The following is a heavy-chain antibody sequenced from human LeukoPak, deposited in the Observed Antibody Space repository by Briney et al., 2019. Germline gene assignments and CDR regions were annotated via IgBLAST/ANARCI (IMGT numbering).Heavy chain of an antibody. Sequence: PETLSLTCSVSGGSLSNYYWSWIRQPPGKGLEWIGYIYYSGSTNYNPSLKSRVTISVDTSKNQFSLKLSSVTAADTAVYYCAREAHDYGETFGAFDIWGQGTMVTVSS. J-gene: IGHJ3*02. CDR1: GGSLSNYY. D-gene: IGHD4-17*01. V-gene: IGHV4-59*01. CDR3: AREAHDYGETFGAFDI. CDR2: IYYSGST.